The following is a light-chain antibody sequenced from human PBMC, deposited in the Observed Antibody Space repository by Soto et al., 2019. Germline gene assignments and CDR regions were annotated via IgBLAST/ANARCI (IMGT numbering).Light chain of an antibody. J-gene: IGKJ3*01. CDR3: QQLFMYPPT. CDR2: KAA. Sequence: DIQMTQSPSTLSASVGDRVAITCRASDNIVHWVAWYQQKPGKAPKLLIYKAANLADEVPSRFGGSGSGTDFTLTVSSLQPEDFATYYCQQLFMYPPTFGPGTKVDIK. V-gene: IGKV1-5*03. CDR1: DNIVHW.